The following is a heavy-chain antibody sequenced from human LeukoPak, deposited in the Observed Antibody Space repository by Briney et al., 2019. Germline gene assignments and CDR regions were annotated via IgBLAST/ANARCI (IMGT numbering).Heavy chain of an antibody. V-gene: IGHV3-21*01. CDR1: GFTFSSYS. D-gene: IGHD6-13*01. CDR2: ISSTSTYI. Sequence: GGSLRLSCAVSGFTFSSYSMNWVRQAPGKGLEWVSFISSTSTYIYYAHSVKGRFTISRDNAKSSLYLQMNSLRAEDTAVYYCASAAAGTDYWGQGTLVTVSS. CDR3: ASAAAGTDY. J-gene: IGHJ4*02.